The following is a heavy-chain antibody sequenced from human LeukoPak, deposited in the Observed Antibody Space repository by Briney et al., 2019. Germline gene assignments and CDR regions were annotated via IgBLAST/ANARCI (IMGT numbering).Heavy chain of an antibody. D-gene: IGHD2-2*01. CDR2: ISSSGSTI. V-gene: IGHV3-48*03. CDR3: ARAGGYCSSTSCYAGPWFDP. CDR1: GFTFSSYE. J-gene: IGHJ5*02. Sequence: GGSLRLSCAASGFTFSSYEMNWVRQAPGKGLEWVSYISSSGSTIYYADSVKGRFTISRDNAKNSLYLQMSSLRAEDTAVYYCARAGGYCSSTSCYAGPWFDPWGQGTLVTVSS.